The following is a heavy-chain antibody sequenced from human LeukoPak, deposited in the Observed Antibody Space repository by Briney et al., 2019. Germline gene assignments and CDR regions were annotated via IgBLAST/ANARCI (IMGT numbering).Heavy chain of an antibody. D-gene: IGHD4-23*01. CDR1: GFTFSSYG. J-gene: IGHJ1*01. CDR3: ARAGGPHYGGNSAEYFQH. Sequence: GGSLRLSCAASGFTFSSYGMHWVRQAPGKGLEWAAVIWYDGSNKYYADSVKGRFIISRDNSKNTPYLQMNSLRAEDTAVYYCARAGGPHYGGNSAEYFQHWGQGTLVTVSS. V-gene: IGHV3-33*01. CDR2: IWYDGSNK.